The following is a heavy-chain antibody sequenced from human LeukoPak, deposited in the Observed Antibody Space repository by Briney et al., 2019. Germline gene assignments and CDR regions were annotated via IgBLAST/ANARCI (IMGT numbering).Heavy chain of an antibody. D-gene: IGHD3-9*01. Sequence: GGSLRLSCAASGFTFNTYWMHWVRQAPGEGLVWVARVNREGTTTTYADSVKGRFTISRDNAKNTLYLQMNNLRAEDTAVYYCARDLDWILFDYWGQGTLVTVSS. J-gene: IGHJ4*02. CDR3: ARDLDWILFDY. CDR2: VNREGTTT. CDR1: GFTFNTYW. V-gene: IGHV3-74*03.